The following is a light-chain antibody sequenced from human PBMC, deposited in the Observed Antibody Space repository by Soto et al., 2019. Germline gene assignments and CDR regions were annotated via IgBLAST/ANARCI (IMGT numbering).Light chain of an antibody. Sequence: LSLSPGQRATLPRSASQSVTSSYLAGYQQKPGQAPRLLISGASSRAAGIPHRFSGSGSGTDFTLTISRLEPEDFAVYFCQQYGSSPLTFGGGTKVDIK. CDR1: QSVTSSY. CDR2: GAS. V-gene: IGKV3-20*01. J-gene: IGKJ4*01. CDR3: QQYGSSPLT.